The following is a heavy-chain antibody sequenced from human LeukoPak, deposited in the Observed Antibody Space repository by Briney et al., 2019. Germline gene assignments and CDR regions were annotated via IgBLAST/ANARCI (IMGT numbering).Heavy chain of an antibody. J-gene: IGHJ4*02. CDR3: AVVVAGQYYFDY. D-gene: IGHD2-15*01. Sequence: ASVTVSFKASAYPFNTYGITGVRQAPGQGIEWMGWLTASNANTNYAQKYKGRVAMTADTSTRTAYMELRSLRYEDTAIYFCAVVVAGQYYFDYWGQGTLVTVSS. CDR2: LTASNANT. V-gene: IGHV1-18*01. CDR1: AYPFNTYG.